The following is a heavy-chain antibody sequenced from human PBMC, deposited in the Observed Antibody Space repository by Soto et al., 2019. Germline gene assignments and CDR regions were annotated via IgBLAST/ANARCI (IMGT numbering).Heavy chain of an antibody. V-gene: IGHV3-48*03. Sequence: PGGSLRLSCAASGFTFSSYEMNWVRQAPGKGLEWVSYISSSGSTIYYADSVKGRFTISRDNAKNSLYLQMNSLRAEDTAVYYCARKSLRYFDWLVFGGQGTLVTV. CDR1: GFTFSSYE. D-gene: IGHD3-9*01. CDR2: ISSSGSTI. CDR3: ARKSLRYFDWLVF. J-gene: IGHJ4*02.